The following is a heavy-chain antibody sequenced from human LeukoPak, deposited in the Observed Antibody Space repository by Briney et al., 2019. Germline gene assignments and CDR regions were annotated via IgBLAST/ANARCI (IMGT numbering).Heavy chain of an antibody. Sequence: GASVKVSCKASGYTFTSYGISWVRQAPGQGLEWMGWISAYNGNTNYAQKLQGRVTMTTDTSTSTAYMELRSLRSDDTAVYYCARDVPLLLRFLEWLPHYYGMDVWGQGTTVTVSS. CDR1: GYTFTSYG. CDR3: ARDVPLLLRFLEWLPHYYGMDV. D-gene: IGHD3-3*01. J-gene: IGHJ6*02. V-gene: IGHV1-18*01. CDR2: ISAYNGNT.